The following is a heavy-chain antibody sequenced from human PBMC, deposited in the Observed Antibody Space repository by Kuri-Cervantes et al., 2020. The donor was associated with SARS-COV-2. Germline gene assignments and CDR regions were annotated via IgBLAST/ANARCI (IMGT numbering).Heavy chain of an antibody. CDR2: IYSGGSI. D-gene: IGHD1-26*01. CDR1: GFTVSSNY. CDR3: AREDRYGGNLNWFDP. V-gene: IGHV3-53*01. J-gene: IGHJ5*02. Sequence: GGSLRLSCAASGFTVSSNYMSWVRQAPGKGLEWVSVIYSGGSIYYADSVQGRFTISRDNSENTLYLQMNSLRVEDTAMYYCAREDRYGGNLNWFDPWGQGTLVTVSS.